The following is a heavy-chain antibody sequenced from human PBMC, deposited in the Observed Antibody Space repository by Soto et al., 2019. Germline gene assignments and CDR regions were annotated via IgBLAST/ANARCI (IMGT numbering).Heavy chain of an antibody. Sequence: EVQLLESGGGLVQPGGSLRLSCAASGFTFSNYAMSWLRQPPGKGLEWVSAISGSGDRTYYADSVKGRFTISRDNSKNTLYLQMNSLRAEDSAVYYCVKERSGHSYADSWGQGILVTVSS. CDR2: ISGSGDRT. J-gene: IGHJ4*02. CDR1: GFTFSNYA. D-gene: IGHD5-18*01. CDR3: VKERSGHSYADS. V-gene: IGHV3-23*01.